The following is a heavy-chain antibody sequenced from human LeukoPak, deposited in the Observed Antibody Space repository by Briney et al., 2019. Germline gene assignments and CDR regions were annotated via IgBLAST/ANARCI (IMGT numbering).Heavy chain of an antibody. CDR1: GGSISRSSYY. D-gene: IGHD6-6*01. CDR2: LYYSGST. CDR3: AATRLAARRVDWFDP. J-gene: IGHJ5*02. Sequence: SETLSLTCTVSGGSISRSSYYWAWIRQPPGKGLEWIGSLYYSGSTYYNLSLKSRVTMSVDTSKNQFSLKLNSVTAADTAVYYCAATRLAARRVDWFDPWGQGTLVTVSS. V-gene: IGHV4-39*01.